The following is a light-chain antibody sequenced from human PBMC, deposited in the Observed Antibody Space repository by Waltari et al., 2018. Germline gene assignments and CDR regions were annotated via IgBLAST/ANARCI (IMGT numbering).Light chain of an antibody. CDR2: DAS. CDR3: QKYGTLPAT. CDR1: QSVTRT. Sequence: SCRASQSVTRTLARYPQKPGQAPRLLIYDASTRATGIPDRFSGSVSGTDFSLTISRLEPEDFAVYYCQKYGTLPATFGQGTKVEIK. J-gene: IGKJ1*01. V-gene: IGKV3-20*01.